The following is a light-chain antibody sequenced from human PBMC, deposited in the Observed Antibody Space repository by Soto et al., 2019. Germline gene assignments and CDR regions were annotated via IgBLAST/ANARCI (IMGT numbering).Light chain of an antibody. CDR3: QQYGNSPYT. CDR2: GAS. V-gene: IGKV3-20*01. J-gene: IGKJ2*01. CDR1: QSLSSNS. Sequence: EIVLTQSPGTLSLSPGERVTLSCGASQSLSSNSLAWYQQKPGQAPRLLIYGASSRATGIPDRFSGSGSGTDFTLTISRLEPTDFAVYFCQQYGNSPYTFGQGTKLQIK.